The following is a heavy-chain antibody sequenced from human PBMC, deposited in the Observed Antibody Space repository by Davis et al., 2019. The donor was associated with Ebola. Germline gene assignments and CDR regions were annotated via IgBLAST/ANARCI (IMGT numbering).Heavy chain of an antibody. CDR1: GGSISSGGYY. D-gene: IGHD3-3*01. Sequence: PSETLSLTCTVSGGSISSGGYYWSWIRQHPGKGLEWIGYIYYSGSTNYNPSLKSRVTISVDTSKNQFSLKLSSVTAADTAVYYCARDVWSGYYSDYWGQGTLVTVSS. CDR3: ARDVWSGYYSDY. V-gene: IGHV4-61*08. CDR2: IYYSGST. J-gene: IGHJ4*02.